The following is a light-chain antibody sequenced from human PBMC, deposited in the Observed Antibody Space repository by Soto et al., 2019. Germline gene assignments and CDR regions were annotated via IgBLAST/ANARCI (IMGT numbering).Light chain of an antibody. J-gene: IGKJ1*01. CDR2: AAS. V-gene: IGKV1-39*01. CDR3: QQSYSTPWT. Sequence: DIQMTQSPSTLSASVRARVTITCRASQSVRTWLAWYQQKPGKAPNLLIYAASSLQSGVPSRFSGSGSGTDVTLTIRSLQPEEVATYYCQQSYSTPWTFGQGTKVDIK. CDR1: QSVRTW.